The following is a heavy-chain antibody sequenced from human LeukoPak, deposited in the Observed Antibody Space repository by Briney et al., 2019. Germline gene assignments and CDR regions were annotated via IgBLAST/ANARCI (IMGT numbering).Heavy chain of an antibody. CDR2: INHSGST. V-gene: IGHV4-34*01. CDR1: GGSFSGYY. J-gene: IGHJ4*02. D-gene: IGHD5-12*01. CDR3: ARAGYGHGYYFDY. Sequence: SETLSLTCAVYGGSFSGYYWSWIRQPPGKGLEWIGEINHSGSTNYDPSLKSRVTISVDTSKNQFSLKLSSVTAADTAVYYCARAGYGHGYYFDYWGQGTLVTVSS.